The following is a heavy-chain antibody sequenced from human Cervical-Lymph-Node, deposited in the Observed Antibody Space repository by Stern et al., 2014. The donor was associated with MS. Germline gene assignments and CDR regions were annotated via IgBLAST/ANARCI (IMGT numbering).Heavy chain of an antibody. J-gene: IGHJ4*02. CDR1: GFTFRNYS. CDR2: LAYVGSQE. D-gene: IGHD3-3*01. V-gene: IGHV3-30*04. Sequence: QLVESGGRVVQPGKSLRLSCEASGFTFRNYSMQWVRQAPGKGLEWLAFLAYVGSQEFYADSLKGRFTISRDNSKNTLYLQMSSLRPEDTAVYYCAKVKWLHDLWSGYCDNWGQGTLVTVSS. CDR3: AKVKWLHDLWSGYCDN.